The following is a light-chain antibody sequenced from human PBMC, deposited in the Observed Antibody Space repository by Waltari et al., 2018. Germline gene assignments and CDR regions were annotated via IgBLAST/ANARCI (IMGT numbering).Light chain of an antibody. CDR3: VAWDDSLRGPV. CDR2: SKD. J-gene: IGLJ1*01. Sequence: SILTQPPSVSGTPRQRVTIYCSGSASNNASKNVTWYQHLPATAPKIVISSKDQRPAGVPDRFSGSKSGTSASLAINGLQSEDEADYYCVAWDDSLRGPVFGTGTKVTVL. V-gene: IGLV1-44*01. CDR1: ASNNASKN.